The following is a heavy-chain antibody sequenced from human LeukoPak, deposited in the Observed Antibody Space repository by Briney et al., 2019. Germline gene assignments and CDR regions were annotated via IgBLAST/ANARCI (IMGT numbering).Heavy chain of an antibody. Sequence: ASVKVSCEASGYTFTSYGISWVRQAPGQGLEWMGWISAYNGNTNYAQKLQGRVTMTTDTSTSTAYMELRSLRSDDTAVYYCARTPSIVGATSCFDYWGQGTLVTVSS. CDR1: GYTFTSYG. CDR2: ISAYNGNT. J-gene: IGHJ4*02. D-gene: IGHD1-26*01. CDR3: ARTPSIVGATSCFDY. V-gene: IGHV1-18*01.